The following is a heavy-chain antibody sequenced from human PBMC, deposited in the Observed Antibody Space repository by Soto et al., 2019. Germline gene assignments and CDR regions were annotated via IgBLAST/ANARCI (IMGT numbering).Heavy chain of an antibody. Sequence: QITLKESGPTLVKPTQTLTLTCTFSGFSLSTSGVGVGWIRQPPGKALEWLALIYWDDDKRYSPSLKSRLTISKDTSKNQVVLTMTNRDPVDTATYYCAHRQTYCSGHCDSGFDSWGQGTLVTVYS. CDR3: AHRQTYCSGHCDSGFDS. V-gene: IGHV2-5*02. D-gene: IGHD2-21*02. CDR1: GFSLSTSGVG. J-gene: IGHJ4*02. CDR2: IYWDDDK.